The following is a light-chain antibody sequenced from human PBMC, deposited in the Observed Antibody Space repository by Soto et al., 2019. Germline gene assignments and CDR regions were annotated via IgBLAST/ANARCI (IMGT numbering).Light chain of an antibody. Sequence: EIVLTQSPDTLSLSPGERATLSCRASQSVSSSYLDWYQQTPGQAPRLLIYVTSNRATGIPDRFSGSGSGTDFTLTISRLEPEDFAVYYCQQYGNSRWTFGQGTKVEIK. CDR2: VTS. J-gene: IGKJ1*01. CDR3: QQYGNSRWT. CDR1: QSVSSSY. V-gene: IGKV3-20*01.